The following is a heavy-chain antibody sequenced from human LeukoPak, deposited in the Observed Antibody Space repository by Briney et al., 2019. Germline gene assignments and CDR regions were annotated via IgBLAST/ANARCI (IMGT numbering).Heavy chain of an antibody. V-gene: IGHV3-23*01. CDR2: ISGSGGST. CDR1: GFTFSSYA. Sequence: PGGSLRLSCAATGFTFSSYAMSWVRQALGKGLEWVPAISGSGGSTHYADSVKGRFTISRDNSKNTLYLQMNSLRAEDTAVYYCAKNWVASSWFNWFDPWGQGTLVTVSS. D-gene: IGHD6-13*01. CDR3: AKNWVASSWFNWFDP. J-gene: IGHJ5*02.